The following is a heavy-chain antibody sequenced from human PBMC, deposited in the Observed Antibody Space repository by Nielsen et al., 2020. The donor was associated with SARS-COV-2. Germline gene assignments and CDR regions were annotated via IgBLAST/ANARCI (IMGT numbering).Heavy chain of an antibody. V-gene: IGHV3-21*01. J-gene: IGHJ4*02. Sequence: WIRQPPGKGLEWVSTISSVLSYIFYADSVKGRFTISRDISTNSLYLQMKSLRVEDTAVYYCARTYCSRTSCHNADWGQGILVTVSS. CDR3: ARTYCSRTSCHNAD. CDR2: ISSVLSYI. D-gene: IGHD2-2*01.